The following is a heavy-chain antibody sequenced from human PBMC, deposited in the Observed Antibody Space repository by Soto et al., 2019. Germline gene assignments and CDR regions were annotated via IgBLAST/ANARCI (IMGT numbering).Heavy chain of an antibody. CDR3: ARHGFGPLHGLVDV. D-gene: IGHD3-10*01. Sequence: QVQLQESGPGLVKPSETLSLTCTVSGGSITNYYCSWFRQPPGKGLEWIGYIQYNGYSAYNLSLKRRVTMSMDTSKTQSSLMVESVTATATAVYYCARHGFGPLHGLVDVWGQGTTVIVSS. J-gene: IGHJ6*02. CDR1: GGSITNYY. CDR2: IQYNGYS. V-gene: IGHV4-59*08.